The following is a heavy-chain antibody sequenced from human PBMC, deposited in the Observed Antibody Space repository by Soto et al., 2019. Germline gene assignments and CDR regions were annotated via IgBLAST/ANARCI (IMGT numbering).Heavy chain of an antibody. D-gene: IGHD6-13*01. CDR3: ARVTAAAGTKANFGY. CDR2: INHSGST. Sequence: PSETLSLTCAVYGGSFSGYYWSWIRQPPGKGLEWIGEINHSGSTNYNPSLKSRVTISVDTSKNQFSLKLSSVTAADTAVYYCARVTAAAGTKANFGYWGQGTLVTVSS. J-gene: IGHJ4*02. CDR1: GGSFSGYY. V-gene: IGHV4-34*01.